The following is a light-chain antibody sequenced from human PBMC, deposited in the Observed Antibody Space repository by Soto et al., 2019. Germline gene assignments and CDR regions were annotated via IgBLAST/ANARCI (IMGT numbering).Light chain of an antibody. CDR3: QQSYSTPT. V-gene: IGKV1-39*01. CDR2: AAS. Sequence: DIHIPQSRSSLSGWVGDGGTSTFWVSQTISRALNWYQQKPGKAPKLLIYAASILQSGVPSRFSGSGSGTDFILTISSLQPEDFATYYCQQSYSTPTFGGGTKVDIK. CDR1: QTISRA. J-gene: IGKJ4*01.